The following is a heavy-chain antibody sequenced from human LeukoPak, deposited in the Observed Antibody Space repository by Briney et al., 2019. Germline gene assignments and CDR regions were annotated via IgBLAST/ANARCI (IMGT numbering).Heavy chain of an antibody. Sequence: SETLSLTCTVSGGSISSSSYYWGWIRQPPGKGLEWIGSIYNSGSTDYNPSLKSRVTISVDTSKNQFSLKLSSVTAADTAVYYCGRVSCSSTSCPGWFDPWGQGTLVTVSS. CDR2: IYNSGST. D-gene: IGHD2-2*01. CDR3: GRVSCSSTSCPGWFDP. V-gene: IGHV4-39*07. CDR1: GGSISSSSYY. J-gene: IGHJ5*02.